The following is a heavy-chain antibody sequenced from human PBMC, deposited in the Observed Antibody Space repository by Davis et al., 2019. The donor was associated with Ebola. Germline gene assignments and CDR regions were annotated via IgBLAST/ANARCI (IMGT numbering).Heavy chain of an antibody. J-gene: IGHJ4*02. V-gene: IGHV6-1*01. Sequence: HSQTLSLTCAISGDSVSGNNGAWNWIRQSPSRGLEWLGRTYYYRSKWYIDYAESVRGRIIINPDTSKNQLSLQVNSVTPEDTAVYYCARGWLRSGFDYWGQGTLVTVSS. CDR1: GDSVSGNNGA. CDR3: ARGWLRSGFDY. D-gene: IGHD5-12*01. CDR2: TYYYRSKWYI.